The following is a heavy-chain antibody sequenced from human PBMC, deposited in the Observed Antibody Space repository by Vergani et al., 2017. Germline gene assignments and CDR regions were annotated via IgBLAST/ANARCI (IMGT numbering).Heavy chain of an antibody. V-gene: IGHV4-39*01. CDR1: GTSISSSSYY. CDR2: IYYSGST. CDR3: ARRGKGFYYYYGMDV. Sequence: QLQLQESGPGLLKPSETLSLTCSVSGTSISSSSYYWGWIRQPPGKGLEWIGSIYYSGSTYYNPSLKSRVTISVDTSKNQFSLKLSSVTAADTAVYYCARRGKGFYYYYGMDVWGQGTTVTVSS. J-gene: IGHJ6*02.